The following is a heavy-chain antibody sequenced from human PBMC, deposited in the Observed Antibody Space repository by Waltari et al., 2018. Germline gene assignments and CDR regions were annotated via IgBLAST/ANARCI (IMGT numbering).Heavy chain of an antibody. CDR2: INHNGNI. CDR3: VRLEDCTGPGGNCYSTDSFAMDV. D-gene: IGHD2-15*01. J-gene: IGHJ6*02. V-gene: IGHV4-34*02. Sequence: QVQLQQWGAGQLPPSETLSHTCAVYGVPFSGYSWGWIRQPPGKGLEWIGEINHNGNINRNPSLRSRLTMLIDTSKSQFALKLNSVTAADTGVYYCVRLEDCTGPGGNCYSTDSFAMDVWGQGTMVTVSS. CDR1: GVPFSGYS.